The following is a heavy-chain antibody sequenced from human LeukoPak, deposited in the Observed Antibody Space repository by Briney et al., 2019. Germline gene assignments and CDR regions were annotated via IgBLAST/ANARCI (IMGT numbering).Heavy chain of an antibody. CDR2: IYPGDSDT. Sequence: GESLKNSCKGSGYSFTSYWIGWVRQMPGKGLEWMGIIYPGDSDTRYSPSFQGQVTISADKSISTAYLQWSSLKASDTAMYYCARRLSSYYGSGSYYSFDYWGQGTLVTVSS. CDR3: ARRLSSYYGSGSYYSFDY. D-gene: IGHD3-10*01. CDR1: GYSFTSYW. V-gene: IGHV5-51*01. J-gene: IGHJ4*02.